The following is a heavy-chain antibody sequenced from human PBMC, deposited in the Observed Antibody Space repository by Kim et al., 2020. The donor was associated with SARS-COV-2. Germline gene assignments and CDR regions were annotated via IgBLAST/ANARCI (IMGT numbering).Heavy chain of an antibody. V-gene: IGHV1-46*01. Sequence: ASVKVSCKASGYTFTSYYMHWVRQAPGQGLEWMGIINPSGGSTSYAQKFQGRVTMTRDTSTSTVYMELSSLRSEDTAVYYCARVGQLVQSQGAFDIWGQGTMVTVSS. CDR3: ARVGQLVQSQGAFDI. J-gene: IGHJ3*02. CDR2: INPSGGST. D-gene: IGHD6-6*01. CDR1: GYTFTSYY.